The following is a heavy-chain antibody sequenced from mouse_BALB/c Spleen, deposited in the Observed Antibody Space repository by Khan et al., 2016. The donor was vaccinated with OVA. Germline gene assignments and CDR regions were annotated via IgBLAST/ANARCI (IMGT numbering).Heavy chain of an antibody. Sequence: EVKLEESGPGLVKPSQSLSLTCTVTGYSITSDYAWNWIRQFPGNKLEWMGFISYSGNTNSNPSLKSRISITRDTSKNQFFLQLNSVTTEDTATYYCARVYGGDFDYWGQGTTLTVSS. CDR2: ISYSGNT. D-gene: IGHD1-1*01. CDR3: ARVYGGDFDY. CDR1: GYSITSDYA. J-gene: IGHJ2*01. V-gene: IGHV3-2*02.